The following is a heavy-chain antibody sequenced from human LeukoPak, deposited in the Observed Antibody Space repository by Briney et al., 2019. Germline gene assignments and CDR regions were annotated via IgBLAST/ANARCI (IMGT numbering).Heavy chain of an antibody. J-gene: IGHJ5*02. CDR3: AREGEFYPIGGFDP. V-gene: IGHV4-38-2*02. D-gene: IGHD1-26*01. Sequence: SETLSLTCAVSGYSISSGYYWGWIRQPPGKGLEWIGSIYHSGSTYHNPSLKSRVTISVDTSKNQFSLKLSPVTAADTAVYYCAREGEFYPIGGFDPWGQGTLVTVSS. CDR2: IYHSGST. CDR1: GYSISSGYY.